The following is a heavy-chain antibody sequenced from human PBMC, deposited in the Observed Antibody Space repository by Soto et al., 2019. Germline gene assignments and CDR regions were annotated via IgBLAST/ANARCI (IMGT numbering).Heavy chain of an antibody. Sequence: GGSLRLSCGASGFAFSGSAMHWFRQASGKGLEWVGRIRSKANSYATAYAASVKGRFTISRDDSKNTAYLQMNSLKTEDTAVYYCTTDYDFWSGYWSHYYGMDVWGQGTTVTVSS. D-gene: IGHD3-3*01. V-gene: IGHV3-73*01. CDR1: GFAFSGSA. J-gene: IGHJ6*02. CDR2: IRSKANSYAT. CDR3: TTDYDFWSGYWSHYYGMDV.